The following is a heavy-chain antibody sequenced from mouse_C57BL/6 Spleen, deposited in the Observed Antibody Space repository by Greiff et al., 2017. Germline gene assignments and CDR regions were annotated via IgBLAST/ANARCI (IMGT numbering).Heavy chain of an antibody. CDR1: GYTFTDYN. J-gene: IGHJ3*01. CDR3: AKVYDYDDSSFAY. D-gene: IGHD2-4*01. CDR2: INPNNGGT. Sequence: EVQLQQSGPELVKPGASVKMSCKASGYTFTDYNMHWVKQSHGKSLEWIGYINPNNGGTSYNPKFKGNATLTVNKSSSPAYMELRSLTSEDSAVYYCAKVYDYDDSSFAYWGQGTLVTVSA. V-gene: IGHV1-22*01.